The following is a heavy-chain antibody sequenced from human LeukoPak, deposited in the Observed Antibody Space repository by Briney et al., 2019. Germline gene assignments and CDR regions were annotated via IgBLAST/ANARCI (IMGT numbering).Heavy chain of an antibody. CDR2: IYHSGST. CDR3: ARDRPGGSSLDY. D-gene: IGHD6-13*01. Sequence: PSETLSLTCTVSGGSITSGDYFWSWIRQPPGKGLEWIGYIYHSGSTHYNPSFDSRLTITVDTSKNQFSLKLSSVTAADTAVYYCARDRPGGSSLDYWGQGTLVTVSS. CDR1: GGSITSGDYF. J-gene: IGHJ4*02. V-gene: IGHV4-30-4*02.